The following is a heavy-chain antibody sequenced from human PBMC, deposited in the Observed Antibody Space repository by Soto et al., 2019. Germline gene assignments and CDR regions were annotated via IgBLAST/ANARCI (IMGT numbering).Heavy chain of an antibody. V-gene: IGHV4-39*01. CDR1: GGSISSSSYY. J-gene: IGHJ1*01. CDR3: ARHKMKWLVLGYFQH. CDR2: IYYSGST. Sequence: SKTLSLTCTVSGGSISSSSYYWGWIRQPPGKGLEWIGSIYYSGSTYYNPSLKSRVTISVDTSKNQFSLKLSSVTAADTAVYYCARHKMKWLVLGYFQHWGQGTLVTVSS. D-gene: IGHD6-19*01.